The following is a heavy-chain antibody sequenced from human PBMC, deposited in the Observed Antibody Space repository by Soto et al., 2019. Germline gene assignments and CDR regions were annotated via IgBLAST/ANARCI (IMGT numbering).Heavy chain of an antibody. V-gene: IGHV3-53*01. J-gene: IGHJ4*02. CDR3: ARSPAAAATYYFDY. CDR1: GFTVSSNY. Sequence: QTGGSLRLSCAASGFTVSSNYMSWVRQAPGKGLEWVSVIYSGGSTYYADSVKGRFTISRDNSKNTLYLQMNSLRAEDTAVYYCARSPAAAATYYFDYWGQGTPVTVSS. D-gene: IGHD6-13*01. CDR2: IYSGGST.